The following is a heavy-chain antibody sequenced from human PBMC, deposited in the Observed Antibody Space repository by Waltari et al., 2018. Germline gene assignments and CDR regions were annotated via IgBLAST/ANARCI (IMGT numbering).Heavy chain of an antibody. D-gene: IGHD6-19*01. J-gene: IGHJ3*02. Sequence: VLEAGGGLIQPGGSRRLSCVGSGFSVSGNYMSWVRQAQGKGLEWVSVLYGDGRTYYAESVKGRFIISRDNSKNTVYFQMNRLQTEDTAVYFCVRGVAGGFDIWGQGTLVTVSS. CDR1: GFSVSGNY. V-gene: IGHV3-53*01. CDR2: LYGDGRT. CDR3: VRGVAGGFDI.